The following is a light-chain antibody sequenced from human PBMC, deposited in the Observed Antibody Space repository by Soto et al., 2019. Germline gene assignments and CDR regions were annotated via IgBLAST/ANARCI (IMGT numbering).Light chain of an antibody. CDR1: SGHSSYA. J-gene: IGLJ2*01. Sequence: QPVLTQSPSASASLGASVKLTCTLSSGHSSYAIAWHQQRPEKGPRYLMKLNSDGSHSKGDGIPDRFSGSSSGAERYLTISSLQSEDEADYYGQTWVTGIQVFGGGTKLTVL. V-gene: IGLV4-69*01. CDR2: LNSDGSH. CDR3: QTWVTGIQV.